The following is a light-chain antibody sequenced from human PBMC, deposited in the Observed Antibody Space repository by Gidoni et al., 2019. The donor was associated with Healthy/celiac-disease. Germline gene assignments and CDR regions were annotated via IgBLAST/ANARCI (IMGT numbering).Light chain of an antibody. V-gene: IGLV3-1*01. CDR3: QAWDSSHVV. Sequence: SYYLTQPPSVSVSPGQTASITCSGDKLGDKYACWYQQKPGQSPVLVIYQDSKRPSGIPERFSGSNSGNTATLTISGTKAMDEADYYCQAWDSSHVVFGGGTKLTVL. CDR1: KLGDKY. CDR2: QDS. J-gene: IGLJ2*01.